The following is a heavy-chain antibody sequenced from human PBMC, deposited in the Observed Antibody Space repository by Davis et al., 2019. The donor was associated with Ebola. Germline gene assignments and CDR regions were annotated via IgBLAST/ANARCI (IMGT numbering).Heavy chain of an antibody. CDR2: IRSKAYGGTT. CDR1: AFTFGDYA. D-gene: IGHD6-13*01. J-gene: IGHJ4*02. Sequence: GESLKISCTASAFTFGDYAMSWFRQAPGKGLEWVGFIRSKAYGGTTEYAASVKGRFTISRDDSKSIAYLQMNSLKTEDTAVYYCTRLRIAADYHPDPPDYWGQGTLVTVSS. CDR3: TRLRIAADYHPDPPDY. V-gene: IGHV3-49*03.